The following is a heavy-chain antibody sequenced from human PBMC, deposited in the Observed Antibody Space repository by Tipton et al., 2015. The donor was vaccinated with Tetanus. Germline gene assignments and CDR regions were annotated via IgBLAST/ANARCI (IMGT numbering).Heavy chain of an antibody. Sequence: SLRLSCAASGFTFNDYAIHWVRQVTGKGLEWVSGISGSGGSTVYADSVKGRFTISRDNAKNSLYLQMSSLRPEDTALYYCARAVRGRDVFDVWGQGTMVPVSS. V-gene: IGHV3-9*01. D-gene: IGHD3-10*01. CDR1: GFTFNDYA. CDR2: ISGSGGST. J-gene: IGHJ3*01. CDR3: ARAVRGRDVFDV.